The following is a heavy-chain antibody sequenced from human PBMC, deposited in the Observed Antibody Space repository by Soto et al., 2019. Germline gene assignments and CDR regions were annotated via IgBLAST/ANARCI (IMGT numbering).Heavy chain of an antibody. CDR2: IGGSGSSA. Sequence: EVQLLESGGGLVQPRGSLRLSCAASGFTFKNFAVSWVRQAPGKGMEWVSAIGGSGSSANYADSVKGRFTVSRDDSKSTLYLQMSGLRVDDTALYYCAKDAVAYNGEWDWFDLWGQGTLVTVSS. CDR3: AKDAVAYNGEWDWFDL. J-gene: IGHJ5*02. V-gene: IGHV3-23*01. D-gene: IGHD3-10*01. CDR1: GFTFKNFA.